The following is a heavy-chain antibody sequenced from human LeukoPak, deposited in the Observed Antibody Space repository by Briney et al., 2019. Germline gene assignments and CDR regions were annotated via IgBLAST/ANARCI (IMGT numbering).Heavy chain of an antibody. J-gene: IGHJ4*02. CDR2: IWYDGSYK. CDR3: AREYYDSSDYPRQHYFDY. Sequence: GGSLRLSCAASGFTFITYGMHWVRQAPGKGLEWVALIWYDGSYKYYADSVKGRFAISRDNSKNTLYLQMNSLRAEDTAVYYCAREYYDSSDYPRQHYFDYWGQGTLVTVSS. D-gene: IGHD3-22*01. V-gene: IGHV3-33*01. CDR1: GFTFITYG.